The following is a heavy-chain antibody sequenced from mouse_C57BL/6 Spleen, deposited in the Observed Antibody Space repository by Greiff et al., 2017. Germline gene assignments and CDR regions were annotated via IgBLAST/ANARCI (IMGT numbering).Heavy chain of an antibody. Sequence: EVQLVESEGGLVQPGSSMKLSCTASGFTFSDYYMAWVRQVPEKGLEWLANINYDGSSTYYLDSLKSRFIISKDTAKNILYLQMSSLKSEDTATYDCAREDYGSDWYFDVWGTGTTVTVSS. D-gene: IGHD1-1*01. CDR1: GFTFSDYY. J-gene: IGHJ1*03. V-gene: IGHV5-16*01. CDR3: AREDYGSDWYFDV. CDR2: INYDGSST.